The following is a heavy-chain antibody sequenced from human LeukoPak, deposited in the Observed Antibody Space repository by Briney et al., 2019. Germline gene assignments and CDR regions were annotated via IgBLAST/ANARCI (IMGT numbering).Heavy chain of an antibody. D-gene: IGHD1-1*01. CDR3: AKTGMLRRVGYLDV. CDR1: GFIFSDYG. J-gene: IGHJ6*04. CDR2: IAYDGNNT. Sequence: GGSLRLSCVASGFIFSDYGIQWVREAPGKGLEWVAVIAYDGNNTYYGDSVRGRFTISRDNSKKMVYLEMNSLRVEDTAVYYCAKTGMLRRVGYLDVWGKGTAVIVSS. V-gene: IGHV3-30*18.